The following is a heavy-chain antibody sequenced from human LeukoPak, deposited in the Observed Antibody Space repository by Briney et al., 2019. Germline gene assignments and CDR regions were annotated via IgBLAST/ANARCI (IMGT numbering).Heavy chain of an antibody. V-gene: IGHV1-18*01. CDR1: GYTFTSYG. Sequence: ASVKVSCKASGYTFTSYGISWVRQAPGQGLEWMGWISAYNGNTNYAQKLQGRVTMTTDTSTSTAYMELRSLRSDDTAVYYCARDCSTSCPNWFDPWGQGTLVTVSS. D-gene: IGHD2-2*01. CDR2: ISAYNGNT. J-gene: IGHJ5*02. CDR3: ARDCSTSCPNWFDP.